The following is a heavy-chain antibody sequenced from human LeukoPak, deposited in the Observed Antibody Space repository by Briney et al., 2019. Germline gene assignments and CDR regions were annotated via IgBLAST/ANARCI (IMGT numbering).Heavy chain of an antibody. D-gene: IGHD3-10*01. J-gene: IGHJ6*02. Sequence: PSETLSLTCTVSGGSISSYYWSWIRQPPGKGLEWIGYIYYSGSTNYNPSLKSRVTISVDTSKNQFSLKLSSVTAADTAVYYCARSDYYGSGAHYGMDVWGQGTTVTVSS. V-gene: IGHV4-59*12. CDR1: GGSISSYY. CDR2: IYYSGST. CDR3: ARSDYYGSGAHYGMDV.